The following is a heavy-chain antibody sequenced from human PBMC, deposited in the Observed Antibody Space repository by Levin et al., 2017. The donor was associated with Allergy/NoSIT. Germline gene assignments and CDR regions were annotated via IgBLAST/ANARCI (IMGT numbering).Heavy chain of an antibody. V-gene: IGHV3-23*01. CDR3: AKAGSSWYIESDH. D-gene: IGHD6-13*01. CDR1: GFTFSTYV. J-gene: IGHJ4*02. Sequence: GGSLRLSCAASGFTFSTYVMSWVRQAPGKGLEWVSVISVGGGNTNYAESVKGRFTTSRDNSTDTLYLQMNSLTAEDTAVYCCAKAGSSWYIESDHWGERTLVTVSS. CDR2: ISVGGGNT.